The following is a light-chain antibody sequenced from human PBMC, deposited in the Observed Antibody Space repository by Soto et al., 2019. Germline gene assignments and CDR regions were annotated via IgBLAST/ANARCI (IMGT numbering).Light chain of an antibody. CDR1: SSNIGNNY. V-gene: IGLV1-51*01. CDR2: DNN. J-gene: IGLJ2*01. CDR3: ATWDTGLSAGV. Sequence: QSALTQPPSVSAAPGQKVTISCSGSSSNIGNNYVSWYQQLPGTAPKLLIYDNNKRPSGIPDRFSGSKSGTSATLGITGLQTGDEADYYCATWDTGLSAGVFGGGTKLTVL.